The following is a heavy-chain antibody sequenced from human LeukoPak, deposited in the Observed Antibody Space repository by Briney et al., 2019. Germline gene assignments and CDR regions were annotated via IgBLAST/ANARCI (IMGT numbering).Heavy chain of an antibody. V-gene: IGHV3-23*01. CDR3: AKGSSGWPYYFDY. CDR2: IGGSDGST. Sequence: GASLRLSCAASGFSFSSFAMSWVRQAPGEGLEWVSAIGGSDGSTYYADSVKGRFTISRDNSKNTLYLQMNSLRAEDTAVYYCAKGSSGWPYYFDYWGQGTLLTVSS. J-gene: IGHJ4*02. CDR1: GFSFSSFA. D-gene: IGHD6-19*01.